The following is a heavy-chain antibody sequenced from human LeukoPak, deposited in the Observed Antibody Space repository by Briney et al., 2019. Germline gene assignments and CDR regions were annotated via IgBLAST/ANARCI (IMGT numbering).Heavy chain of an antibody. CDR2: IFSSGST. J-gene: IGHJ5*02. Sequence: RTSETLSLTCTVSGGTTTGYYWSWIRQAPGKGLEWVGCIFSSGSTNYNPSLRSRVTISLDTSKSQFSLKLISVTASDTAVYYCARLTKFLTTYSPTPWGQGTLGTVSS. V-gene: IGHV4-59*08. CDR1: GGTTTGYY. CDR3: ARLTKFLTTYSPTP. D-gene: IGHD3-9*01.